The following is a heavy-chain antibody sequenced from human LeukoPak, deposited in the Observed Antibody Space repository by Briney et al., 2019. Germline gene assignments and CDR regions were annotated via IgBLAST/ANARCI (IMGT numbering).Heavy chain of an antibody. CDR1: GFTFSSYA. Sequence: GGSLRLSCAASGFTFSSYAMHWVRQDPGKGLEWVAVISYDGSNKYYADSVKGRFTISRDNSKNTLYLQMNSLRAEDTAVYYCAGAGARGGDQGHYFDYWGQGTLVTVSS. V-gene: IGHV3-30-3*01. CDR3: AGAGARGGDQGHYFDY. J-gene: IGHJ4*02. CDR2: ISYDGSNK. D-gene: IGHD4-17*01.